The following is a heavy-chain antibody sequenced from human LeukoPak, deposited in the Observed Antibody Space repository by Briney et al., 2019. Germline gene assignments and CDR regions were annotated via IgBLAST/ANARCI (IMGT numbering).Heavy chain of an antibody. Sequence: PSETLSLTCTVSGGSISSHYWSWIRQPPGKGLEWIGYIYYSGSTNYNPSLKSRVTISVDTSKNQFSLKLSSVTAADTAVYYCARALYSGSYYYFDYWGQGTLVTVSS. D-gene: IGHD1-26*01. CDR2: IYYSGST. CDR3: ARALYSGSYYYFDY. V-gene: IGHV4-59*11. CDR1: GGSISSHY. J-gene: IGHJ4*02.